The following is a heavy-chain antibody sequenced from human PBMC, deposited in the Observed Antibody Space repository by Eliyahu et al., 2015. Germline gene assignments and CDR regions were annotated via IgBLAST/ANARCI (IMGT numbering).Heavy chain of an antibody. CDR1: GFTFSDYY. V-gene: IGHV3-11*06. CDR2: ISSSNSPT. CDR3: ARVYAGLHRHLDY. Sequence: QVQLVESGGGLVKPGGXLRXXCXASGFTFSDYYMSWXRXXPGKGLEWLSYISSSNSPTDYADSVKGRFIISRDNAKNSLYLQMNSLRAEDTAVYYCARVYAGLHRHLDYWGQGTLVAVSS. D-gene: IGHD3/OR15-3a*01. J-gene: IGHJ4*02.